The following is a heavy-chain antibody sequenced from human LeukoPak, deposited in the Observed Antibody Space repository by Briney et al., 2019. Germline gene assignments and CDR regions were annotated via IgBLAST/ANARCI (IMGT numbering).Heavy chain of an antibody. CDR2: IYVTGT. CDR1: GGSIGTYY. J-gene: IGHJ6*03. V-gene: IGHV4-59*08. Sequence: PSETLSLTCTVSGGSIGTYYWSWVRQSPGTGLEWIGYIYVTGTRYNPYLQSRVTISVDRSRNQFFLKMTSVTAADTAVYYCARHIGWGIEDMDVWGRGTKVTVSS. CDR3: ARHIGWGIEDMDV. D-gene: IGHD2-8*02.